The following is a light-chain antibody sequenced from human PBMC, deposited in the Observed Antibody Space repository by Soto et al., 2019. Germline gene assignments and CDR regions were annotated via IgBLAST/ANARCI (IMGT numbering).Light chain of an antibody. J-gene: IGKJ1*01. CDR2: GAS. Sequence: EIVLTQSPGTLSLSPGEGAGLXWRASQSVSNNYLAWYQQKPGQAPRLLIYGASNRATGIPDRFSGSGSGTDFTLTISRLEPEDFAVYYCQQYGSSGTLGQGTKVDIK. CDR3: QQYGSSGT. CDR1: QSVSNNY. V-gene: IGKV3-20*01.